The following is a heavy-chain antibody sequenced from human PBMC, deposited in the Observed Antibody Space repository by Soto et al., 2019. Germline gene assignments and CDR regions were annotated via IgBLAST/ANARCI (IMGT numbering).Heavy chain of an antibody. CDR2: IYPGDSDT. V-gene: IGHV5-51*01. Sequence: PGESLKISCKGSGYSFTSYWIGWVRQMPGKGLEWMGIIYPGDSDTRYSPSFQGQVTISADKSISTAYLQWSSLKASDTAMYYCARRMAPSGTIFGLALPPYGMDVWGQGTTVTVSS. CDR3: ARRMAPSGTIFGLALPPYGMDV. D-gene: IGHD3-3*01. CDR1: GYSFTSYW. J-gene: IGHJ6*02.